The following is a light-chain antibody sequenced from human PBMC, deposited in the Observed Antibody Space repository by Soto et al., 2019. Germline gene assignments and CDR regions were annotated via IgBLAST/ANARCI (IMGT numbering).Light chain of an antibody. J-gene: IGLJ2*01. V-gene: IGLV2-14*01. CDR3: SSYTTKNTRVV. Sequence: QSALTQPASVSGSPGQSITISCTGSSSDVGGYNFVSWYQQHPGKAPKLMIYEVSNRPSGVSNRFSGSKSGNTASLTISGLQAEDEADYSCSSYTTKNTRVVFGGGTKLTVL. CDR1: SSDVGGYNF. CDR2: EVS.